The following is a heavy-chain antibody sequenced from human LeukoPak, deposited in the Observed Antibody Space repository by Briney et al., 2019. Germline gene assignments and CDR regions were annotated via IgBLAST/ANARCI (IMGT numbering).Heavy chain of an antibody. J-gene: IGHJ4*02. CDR3: ARGSTYYDFWSGLSFGY. Sequence: GGSLRLSCAASGFTFSSYSMNWVRQAPGKGLEWVSSISSSSSYIYYADSVKGRFTISRDNAKNSLYLQMSSLRAEDTAVYYCARGSTYYDFWSGLSFGYWGQGTLVIVSS. CDR2: ISSSSSYI. D-gene: IGHD3-3*01. V-gene: IGHV3-21*01. CDR1: GFTFSSYS.